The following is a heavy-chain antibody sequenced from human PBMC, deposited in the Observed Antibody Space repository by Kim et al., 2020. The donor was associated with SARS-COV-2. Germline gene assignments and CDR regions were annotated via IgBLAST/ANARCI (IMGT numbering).Heavy chain of an antibody. CDR1: GGSISSGGYY. CDR3: ARHDFDSSGYLQEDSFDS. J-gene: IGHJ3*02. V-gene: IGHV4-31*03. CDR2: IYHTGST. Sequence: SETLSLTCTVSGGSISSGGYYWSWIRQLPGRGLEWIGYIYHTGSTYYNPSLNSRVTISIDTSKNQFSLKLTSVTAADTAIYYCARHDFDSSGYLQEDSFDSWGQGTLVTVSS. D-gene: IGHD3-22*01.